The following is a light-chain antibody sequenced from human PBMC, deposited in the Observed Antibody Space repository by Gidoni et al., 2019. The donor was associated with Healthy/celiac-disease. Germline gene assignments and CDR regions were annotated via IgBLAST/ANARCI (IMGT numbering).Light chain of an antibody. V-gene: IGKV2-40*01. CDR2: PLS. J-gene: IGKJ2*01. CDR3: MQRIEFPYT. CDR1: QSPLDSDDGNTY. Sequence: DIVMTQTPLSLPVTPGEPASISCRSSQSPLDSDDGNTYLDWYLQKPGQSPQLLIYPLSYRASGVPDRCSGSGSGTDFTLKISRVEAEDVGVYYCMQRIEFPYTFGQGTKLEIK.